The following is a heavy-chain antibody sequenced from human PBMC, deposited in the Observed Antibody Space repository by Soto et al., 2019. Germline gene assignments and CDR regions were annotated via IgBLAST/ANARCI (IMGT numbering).Heavy chain of an antibody. CDR1: GYTFTGYD. J-gene: IGHJ4*02. D-gene: IGHD1-1*01. Sequence: QVRLVQSGAEVKKPGASVKVSCKASGYTFTGYDIHWVRQAPGQGLEWMGWINPYSGGTNDAQKFQGWVTMTSDTSITTAYMELRRLTSDDTAVYYSARDLVITIGTTLGSSGDYWGQGTLVTVSS. CDR2: INPYSGGT. V-gene: IGHV1-2*04. CDR3: ARDLVITIGTTLGSSGDY.